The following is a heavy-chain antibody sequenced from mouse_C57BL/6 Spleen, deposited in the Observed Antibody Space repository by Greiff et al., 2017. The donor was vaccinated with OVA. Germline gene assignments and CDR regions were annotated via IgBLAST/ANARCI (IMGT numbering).Heavy chain of an antibody. Sequence: QVQLQQPGAELVMPGASVKLSCKASGYTFTSYWMHWVKQRPGQGLEWIGEIDPSDSYTNYNQKFKGKSTVTVDKSSSTAYMQLSSLTSEDSAVYYCARTEDYDLFAYWGQGTLVTVSA. J-gene: IGHJ3*01. CDR3: ARTEDYDLFAY. D-gene: IGHD2-4*01. CDR1: GYTFTSYW. CDR2: IDPSDSYT. V-gene: IGHV1-69*01.